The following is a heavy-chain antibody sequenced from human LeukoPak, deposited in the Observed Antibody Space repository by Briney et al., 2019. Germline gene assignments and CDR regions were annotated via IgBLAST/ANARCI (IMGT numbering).Heavy chain of an antibody. V-gene: IGHV1-69*05. CDR3: AIEPRYCSGGSCYPPYYYYMDV. J-gene: IGHJ6*03. D-gene: IGHD2-15*01. CDR2: IIPIFGTA. CDR1: GGTFSSYA. Sequence: AASVKVSCKASGGTFSSYAISWVRQAPGQGLEWMGGIIPIFGTANYAQKFQGRVTITTDESTSTAYMELSSLRSEDTAVYYCAIEPRYCSGGSCYPPYYYYMDVWGKGTTVTVSS.